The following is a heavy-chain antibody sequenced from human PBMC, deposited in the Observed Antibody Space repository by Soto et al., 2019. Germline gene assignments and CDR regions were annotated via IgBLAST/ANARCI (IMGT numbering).Heavy chain of an antibody. J-gene: IGHJ3*02. CDR2: IYYSGST. CDR3: ARRSDVAATRGAFDI. D-gene: IGHD2-15*01. V-gene: IGHV4-39*01. CDR1: GVSISSSSYY. Sequence: TLSLTCTVSGVSISSSSYYLGWIRQPPGKGLEWIGSIYYSGSTYYNPSLKSRVTISVDTSKNQFSLKLSSVTAADTAVYYCARRSDVAATRGAFDIGGQGT.